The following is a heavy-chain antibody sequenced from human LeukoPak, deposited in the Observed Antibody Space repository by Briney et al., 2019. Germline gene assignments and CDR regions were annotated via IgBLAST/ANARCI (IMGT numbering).Heavy chain of an antibody. D-gene: IGHD5-18*01. CDR1: IDSFSNYH. V-gene: IGHV4-34*01. CDR2: VNESGGT. J-gene: IGHJ4*02. CDR3: ARTNSYGYGPIDY. Sequence: PSETLSLTCAVYIDSFSNYHWNWIRQTPAKGLEWIGEVNESGGTNISPSLRSRVILSVDTSKNQFSLILSSVTAADTAVYYCARTNSYGYGPIDYWGQGTLLTVSS.